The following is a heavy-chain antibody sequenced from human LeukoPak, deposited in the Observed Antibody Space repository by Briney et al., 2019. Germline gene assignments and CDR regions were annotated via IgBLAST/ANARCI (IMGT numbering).Heavy chain of an antibody. V-gene: IGHV3-48*03. J-gene: IGHJ5*02. Sequence: PGRSLRPSRPAPGLTFSSYEMNSVSQAPRNGMEWLSYISSSVTPIYYADSVKCRFTISRDNAKHSRYLQVDSLRVEDTAVYYCARDPRVWFDPWGQGTLVTVSS. CDR1: GLTFSSYE. CDR2: ISSSVTPI. CDR3: ARDPRVWFDP.